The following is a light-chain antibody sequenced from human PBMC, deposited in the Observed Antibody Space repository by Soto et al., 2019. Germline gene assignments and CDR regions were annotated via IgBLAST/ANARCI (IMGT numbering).Light chain of an antibody. Sequence: EIVLTQSPGTLSLSPGERATLSCRASQSVSSSYLAWYQQKPGQAPRLLIYGASSRATGIPDRFSGSGSGTDFTLTISRLEPEDFAVYYCQQHGSSPRKFGQGTKVDIK. CDR1: QSVSSSY. V-gene: IGKV3-20*01. CDR3: QQHGSSPRK. CDR2: GAS. J-gene: IGKJ1*01.